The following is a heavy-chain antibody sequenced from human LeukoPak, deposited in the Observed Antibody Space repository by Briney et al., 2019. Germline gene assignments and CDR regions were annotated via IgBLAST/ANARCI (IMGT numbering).Heavy chain of an antibody. CDR2: IYHSGST. J-gene: IGHJ4*02. CDR1: GGSISSGGYS. CDR3: AIEGPTTGAFDY. V-gene: IGHV4-30-2*01. D-gene: IGHD1-26*01. Sequence: IPSETLSLTCAVSGGSISSGGYSWSWIRQPPGKGLEWIGYIYHSGSTYYNPSPKSRVTISVDRSKNQFSLKLSSVTAADTAVYYCAIEGPTTGAFDYWGQGTLVTVSS.